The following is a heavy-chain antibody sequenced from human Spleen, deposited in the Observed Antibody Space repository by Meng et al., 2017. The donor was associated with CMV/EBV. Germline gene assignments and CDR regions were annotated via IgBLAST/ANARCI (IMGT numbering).Heavy chain of an antibody. J-gene: IGHJ5*02. CDR2: ISYDGSNK. CDR3: ARGVVDSSSPGQFDP. V-gene: IGHV3-30-3*01. D-gene: IGHD6-6*01. Sequence: QVQLVESGGGVVQPGRSLRLSGAASGFTFSSYAMHWVRQAPGKGLEWVAVISYDGSNKYYADSVKGRFTISRDNSKNTLYLQMNSLRAEDTAVYYCARGVVDSSSPGQFDPWGQGTLVTVSS. CDR1: GFTFSSYA.